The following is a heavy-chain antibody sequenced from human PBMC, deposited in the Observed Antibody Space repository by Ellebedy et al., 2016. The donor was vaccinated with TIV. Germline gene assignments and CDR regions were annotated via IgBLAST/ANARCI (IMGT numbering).Heavy chain of an antibody. CDR1: GFTFSDYY. CDR2: ISSSSSYT. J-gene: IGHJ4*02. V-gene: IGHV3-11*06. Sequence: GESLKISCAASGFTFSDYYMSWIRQAPGKGLEWVSYISSSSSYTNYADSVKGRFTISRDNAKNSLYLQMNSLRAEDTAVYYCASDYDSSGYYDYWGQGTLVTVSS. CDR3: ASDYDSSGYYDY. D-gene: IGHD3-22*01.